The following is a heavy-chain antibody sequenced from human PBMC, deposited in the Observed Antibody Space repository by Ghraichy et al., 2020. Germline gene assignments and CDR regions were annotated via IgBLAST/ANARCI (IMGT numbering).Heavy chain of an antibody. V-gene: IGHV4-61*02. D-gene: IGHD1-26*01. CDR1: GGSISSGSYY. J-gene: IGHJ6*03. CDR2: IYTSGST. CDR3: ARGGSYSYYYYYYMDV. Sequence: SETLSLTCTVSGGSISSGSYYWSWIRQPAGKGLEWIGRIYTSGSTNYNPSLKSRVTMSVDTSKNQFSLKLSSVTAADTAVYYCARGGSYSYYYYYYMDVWGKGTTVTVPS.